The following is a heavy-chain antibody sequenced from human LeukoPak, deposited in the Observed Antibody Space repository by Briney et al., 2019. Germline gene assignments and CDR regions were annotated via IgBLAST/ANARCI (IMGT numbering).Heavy chain of an antibody. V-gene: IGHV4-39*07. CDR3: ARAPGSGSYGPYYFDY. J-gene: IGHJ4*02. D-gene: IGHD3-10*01. Sequence: PSETLSLTCTVSGGSISSSSYYWSWIRQPPGKGLEWIGEINHSGSTNYNPSLKSRVTISVDTSKNQFSLKLSSVTAADTAVYYCARAPGSGSYGPYYFDYWGQGTLVTVSS. CDR2: INHSGST. CDR1: GGSISSSSYY.